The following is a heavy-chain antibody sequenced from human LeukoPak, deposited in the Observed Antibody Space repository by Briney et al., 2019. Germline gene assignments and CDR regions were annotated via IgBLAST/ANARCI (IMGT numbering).Heavy chain of an antibody. Sequence: GGSLRLSCAVSGFTFSTYWMSWVRQAPGKGLEWVANIKQDGSEKNYVDSVKGRFTISRDNARNSLYLQMKSLRGKDTAVYYCARDGDATSGSFDYWGQGTLVTVSS. CDR3: ARDGDATSGSFDY. CDR2: IKQDGSEK. V-gene: IGHV3-7*01. D-gene: IGHD3-22*01. J-gene: IGHJ4*02. CDR1: GFTFSTYW.